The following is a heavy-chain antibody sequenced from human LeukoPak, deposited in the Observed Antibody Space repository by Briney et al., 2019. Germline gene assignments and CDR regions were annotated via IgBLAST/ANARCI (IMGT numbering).Heavy chain of an antibody. CDR1: GFTFNSYT. J-gene: IGHJ5*01. CDR3: ARERPRDSTVTTS. CDR2: ISRTGTTI. Sequence: GGSLRLSCAASGFTFNSYTMNWVRQAPGKGLEWISYISRTGTTIYYADSVKGRFTISRDNAKNSLYLQMNSLRAEYTAVYYCARERPRDSTVTTSWGQGTLVTVSS. D-gene: IGHD4-17*01. V-gene: IGHV3-48*01.